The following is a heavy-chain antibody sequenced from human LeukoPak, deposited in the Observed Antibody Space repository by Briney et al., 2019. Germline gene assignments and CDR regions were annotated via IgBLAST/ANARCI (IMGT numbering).Heavy chain of an antibody. CDR1: GGSFSGYY. J-gene: IGHJ3*02. CDR3: ARGPEIAAASSNSDAFDI. D-gene: IGHD6-13*01. V-gene: IGHV4-34*01. Sequence: SETLSLTCTVSGGSFSGYYWSWIRQPPGKGLEWIGEINHSGSTNYNPSLKSRVTISVDTSKNQFSLKLSSVTAADTAVYYCARGPEIAAASSNSDAFDIWGQGTMVTVSS. CDR2: INHSGST.